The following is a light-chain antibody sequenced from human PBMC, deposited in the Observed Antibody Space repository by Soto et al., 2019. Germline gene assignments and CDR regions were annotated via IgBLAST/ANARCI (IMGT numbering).Light chain of an antibody. J-gene: IGLJ2*01. Sequence: QSVLTQPPSASGAPGQSVTISCSGSTSNIGSHSVNWYRHLPGTAPKVVMFSNDERPSGVPDRISGSKSGTSASLTISGLQSEDEADYYCAAWHNSLTGHLVFGGGT. CDR2: SND. CDR1: TSNIGSHS. CDR3: AAWHNSLTGHLV. V-gene: IGLV1-44*01.